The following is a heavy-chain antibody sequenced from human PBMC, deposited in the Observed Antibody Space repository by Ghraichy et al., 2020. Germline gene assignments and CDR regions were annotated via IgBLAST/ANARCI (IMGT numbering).Heavy chain of an antibody. CDR2: ISSSSSTI. J-gene: IGHJ6*03. V-gene: IGHV3-48*04. CDR3: ARTRTIYYYMDV. D-gene: IGHD4/OR15-4a*01. CDR1: GFTFSSYS. Sequence: LSLTCAASGFTFSSYSMNWVRQAPGKGLEWVSYISSSSSTIYYADSVKGRFTISRDNAKNSLFLQMNSLRAEDTAVYYYARTRTIYYYMDVWGKGTTVTVSS.